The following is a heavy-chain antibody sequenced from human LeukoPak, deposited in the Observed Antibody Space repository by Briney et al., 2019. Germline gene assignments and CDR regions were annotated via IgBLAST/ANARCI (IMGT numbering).Heavy chain of an antibody. CDR3: ARVDSSSWYYFDY. V-gene: IGHV4-59*01. J-gene: IGHJ4*02. D-gene: IGHD6-13*01. Sequence: ETLSLTCTVSGGSISSYYWSWIRQPPGKGLEWIGYIYYSGSTNYNPSLKSRVTISVDASKNQFSLKLSSVTAADTAVYYCARVDSSSWYYFDYWGQGTLVTVSS. CDR2: IYYSGST. CDR1: GGSISSYY.